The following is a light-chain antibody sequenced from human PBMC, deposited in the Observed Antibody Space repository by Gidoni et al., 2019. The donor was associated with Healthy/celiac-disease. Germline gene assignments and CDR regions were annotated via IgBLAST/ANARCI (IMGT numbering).Light chain of an antibody. CDR2: GAS. Sequence: EIVMTQSPATLSVSLGERATLACRASQSVSSNLAWYQQKPGQAPRLLIYGASTRAPGIPARFSGSGSGTEFTLTISSLQSEDFAVYYCQQYNNWPQPMYTFGQGTKLEIK. V-gene: IGKV3-15*01. CDR1: QSVSSN. CDR3: QQYNNWPQPMYT. J-gene: IGKJ2*01.